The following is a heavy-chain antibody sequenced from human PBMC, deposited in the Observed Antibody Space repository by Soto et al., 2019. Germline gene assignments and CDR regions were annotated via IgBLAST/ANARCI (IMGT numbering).Heavy chain of an antibody. V-gene: IGHV3-23*01. CDR1: GFTFSSYA. Sequence: GSLRLSCXASGFTFSSYAMSWVRQAPGKGLEWVSAISGSGVSTYYADSVKGRFTISRDNSKNTLYLQMNSLRAEDTAVYYCAKYVDIVATNYYFDYWGQGTLVTVSS. D-gene: IGHD5-12*01. J-gene: IGHJ4*02. CDR2: ISGSGVST. CDR3: AKYVDIVATNYYFDY.